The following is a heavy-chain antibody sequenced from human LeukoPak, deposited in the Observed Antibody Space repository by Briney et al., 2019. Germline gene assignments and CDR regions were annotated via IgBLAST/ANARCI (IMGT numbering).Heavy chain of an antibody. CDR2: IIPIFGTA. Sequence: SVKVSCKASGGTFSSYVITWVRQAPGQGLEWMGGIIPIFGTANYAQKLQGGVTLTTDDSTSTAYMELSSLTSEDTAVYFCARGEPTHYYGSGSKYYMDVWGKGTAVTVSS. CDR1: GGTFSSYV. CDR3: ARGEPTHYYGSGSKYYMDV. J-gene: IGHJ6*03. D-gene: IGHD3-10*01. V-gene: IGHV1-69*05.